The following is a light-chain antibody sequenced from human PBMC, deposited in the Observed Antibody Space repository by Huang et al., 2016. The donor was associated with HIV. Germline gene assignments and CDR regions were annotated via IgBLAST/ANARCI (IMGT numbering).Light chain of an antibody. J-gene: IGKJ5*01. CDR1: QDISYY. V-gene: IGKV1-9*01. Sequence: IQLTQSPSSLSASIVDRVTITCRASQDISYYLAWYQQKPGKAPKLMIYDASTLQSDVPSRFSGGGSGTDFTLTISSLQPADFATYYCQQLNSYPITFGQGTRLEMK. CDR2: DAS. CDR3: QQLNSYPIT.